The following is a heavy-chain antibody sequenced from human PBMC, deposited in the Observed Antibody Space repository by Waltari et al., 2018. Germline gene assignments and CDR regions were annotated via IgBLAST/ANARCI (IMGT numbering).Heavy chain of an antibody. V-gene: IGHV1-69*06. CDR2: FIPICGAE. CDR1: GGTFSSYA. CDR3: ARGASLGFAFDI. D-gene: IGHD1-26*01. Sequence: QVQLVQSGAEVKKPGSSVKVSCKASGGTFSSYAISWVRQDPGQGLEWMGGFIPICGAENYALKFQGRFMLTADNPTGTAYMELGILSSEVTAVYYCARGASLGFAFDIWGQGTMVTVSS. J-gene: IGHJ3*02.